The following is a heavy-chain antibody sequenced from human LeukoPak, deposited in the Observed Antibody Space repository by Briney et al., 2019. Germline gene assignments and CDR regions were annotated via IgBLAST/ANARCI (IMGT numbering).Heavy chain of an antibody. CDR1: GFTFSSYA. J-gene: IGHJ4*02. V-gene: IGHV3-23*01. CDR3: AKGGRDGYTYPSYFDS. D-gene: IGHD5-24*01. Sequence: GGSLTLSCGAWGFTFSSYAMIWVRQAPGEGRVGVSLITGSGGSTYYADSVRGRFAISRDKSKNTLYLQMDSLRAEDTAVYYCAKGGRDGYTYPSYFDSWGQGNLVTVSS. CDR2: ITGSGGST.